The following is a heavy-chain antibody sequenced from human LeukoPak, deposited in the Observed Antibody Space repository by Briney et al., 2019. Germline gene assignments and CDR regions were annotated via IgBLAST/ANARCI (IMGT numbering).Heavy chain of an antibody. CDR1: GGSITSSSYY. V-gene: IGHV4-39*01. CDR3: ASIEYSSSPSGYYFDY. Sequence: SETLSLTCTVSGGSITSSSYYWGWIRQPPGKGLEWIGSIYYSGSTNYNPSLKSRVTISVDTSKNQFSLKLSSATAADTAVYYCASIEYSSSPSGYYFDYWGQGTLVTVSS. J-gene: IGHJ4*02. CDR2: IYYSGST. D-gene: IGHD6-6*01.